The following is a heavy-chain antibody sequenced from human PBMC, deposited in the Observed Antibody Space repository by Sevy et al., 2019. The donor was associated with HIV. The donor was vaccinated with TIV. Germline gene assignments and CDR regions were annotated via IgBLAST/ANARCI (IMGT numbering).Heavy chain of an antibody. Sequence: ASVKVSCRTSGYTFTDYSMLWVRQAPGQRLEWMGWINAGNGNTKYSQKFQGRVTITRDTSAITAYMQLSSLRSEDTAVYYCARVLAAAGDYWGQGTLVTVSS. V-gene: IGHV1-3*01. J-gene: IGHJ4*02. CDR3: ARVLAAAGDY. CDR1: GYTFTDYS. D-gene: IGHD6-13*01. CDR2: INAGNGNT.